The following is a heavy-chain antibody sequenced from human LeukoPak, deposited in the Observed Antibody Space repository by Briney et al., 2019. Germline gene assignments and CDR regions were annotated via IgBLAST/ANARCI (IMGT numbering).Heavy chain of an antibody. J-gene: IGHJ6*03. CDR2: ISGSGGST. CDR1: GFTFSSYA. CDR3: ARDNRGGYNSPYYYMDV. D-gene: IGHD5-24*01. Sequence: GGSLRLSCAASGFTFSSYAMSWVRQAPGKGLEWVSAISGSGGSTYYADSVKGRFTISRDNSKNTLYLQMNSLRAEDTAVYYCARDNRGGYNSPYYYMDVWGKGTTVTVSS. V-gene: IGHV3-23*01.